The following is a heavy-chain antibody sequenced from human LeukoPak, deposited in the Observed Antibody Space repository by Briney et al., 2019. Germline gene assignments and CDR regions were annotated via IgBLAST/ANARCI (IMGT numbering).Heavy chain of an antibody. CDR1: GFTFSDYY. CDR2: ISSSGSTI. CDR3: ASREGYYYDSSGYLNY. D-gene: IGHD3-22*01. Sequence: GGSLRLSCAASGFTFSDYYMSWIRQAPGKGLEWVSYISSSGSTIYYADSVKGRFTISRDNAKNSLYLQMNSLRAEDTAVCYCASREGYYYDSSGYLNYWGQGTLVTVSS. J-gene: IGHJ4*02. V-gene: IGHV3-11*01.